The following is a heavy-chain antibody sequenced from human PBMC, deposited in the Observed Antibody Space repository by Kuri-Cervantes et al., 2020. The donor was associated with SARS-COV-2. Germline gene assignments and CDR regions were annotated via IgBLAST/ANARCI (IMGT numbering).Heavy chain of an antibody. D-gene: IGHD2-15*01. CDR1: GYTFTDYS. J-gene: IGHJ6*02. CDR3: ARSCRGRSCFSDYSGLDF. CDR2: IDPNSGDT. Sequence: ASVKVSCKASGYTFTDYSMHWVRQAPGQGLEWMGWIDPNSGDTNYAQKFQGTVTVTRDTSIAPVFMAVSRLRSDDTAGYYCARSCRGRSCFSDYSGLDFWGQGTTVTVSS. V-gene: IGHV1-2*02.